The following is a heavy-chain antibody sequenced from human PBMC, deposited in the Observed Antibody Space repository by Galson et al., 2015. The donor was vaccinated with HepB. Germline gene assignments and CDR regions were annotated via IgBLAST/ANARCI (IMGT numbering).Heavy chain of an antibody. CDR3: AKVNWNLGRDF. D-gene: IGHD1-1*01. J-gene: IGHJ4*02. CDR2: TSYDGNYK. CDR1: GFSFSYHA. Sequence: SLRLSCAASGFSFSYHAIHWVRQAPGKGLEWLAATSYDGNYKYYVDSVKGRFTISRVNSRNTVYLQMNSLRAEDTAIYYCAKVNWNLGRDFWGQGTLVTVSS. V-gene: IGHV3-30*18.